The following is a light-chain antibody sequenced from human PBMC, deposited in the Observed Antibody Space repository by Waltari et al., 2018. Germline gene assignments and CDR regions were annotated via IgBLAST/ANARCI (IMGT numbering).Light chain of an antibody. CDR2: GAS. J-gene: IGKJ1*01. Sequence: EIVLTQSPGTLSLSPGERATLSCRASQSIGRYLAWYQQKPDQAPRLLIYGASSRATGIPDRFSGSGSGTDFSLTISRLEPEDFAVYYCQNHERLPATFGQETKVEIK. CDR3: QNHERLPAT. V-gene: IGKV3-20*01. CDR1: QSIGRY.